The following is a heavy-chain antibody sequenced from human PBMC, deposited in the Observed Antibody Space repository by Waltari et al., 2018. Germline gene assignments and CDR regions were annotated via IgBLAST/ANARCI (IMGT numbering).Heavy chain of an antibody. V-gene: IGHV1-46*01. CDR3: ARDSGGSGYYKPLDY. CDR1: GYTFTSYY. Sequence: QVQLVQSGAEVKKPGASVKVSCKASGYTFTSYYMHWVRQAPGQGLEWMGRINPSGGSTSYAQKFQGRVTMTRDTSTSTVYMELSSLRSEDTAVYYCARDSGGSGYYKPLDYWGQGTLVTVSS. J-gene: IGHJ4*02. CDR2: INPSGGST. D-gene: IGHD3-22*01.